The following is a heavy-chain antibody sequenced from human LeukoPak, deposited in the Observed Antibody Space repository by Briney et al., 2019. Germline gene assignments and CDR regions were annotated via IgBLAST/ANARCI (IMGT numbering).Heavy chain of an antibody. CDR2: IRYDGSNK. Sequence: PGGSLRLSCAASGFTFSGFAMHWVRQASGKGLEWVAFIRYDGSNKYYADSVKGRFTISRDNSKNTLYLQMNSLRVEDTAVYYCARDSSMLRGPLVIYYFDFWGQGTLVTVSS. CDR1: GFTFSGFA. CDR3: ARDSSMLRGPLVIYYFDF. V-gene: IGHV3-30*02. J-gene: IGHJ4*02. D-gene: IGHD3-10*01.